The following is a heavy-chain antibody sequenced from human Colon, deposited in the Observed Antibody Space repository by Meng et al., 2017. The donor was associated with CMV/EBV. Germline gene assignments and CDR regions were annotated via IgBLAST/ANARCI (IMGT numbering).Heavy chain of an antibody. V-gene: IGHV3-21*01. CDR2: ISSSSSYI. D-gene: IGHD2-2*02. CDR3: ARDRYCSSTSCHTYGMDV. Sequence: GGSLRLSCAASGFTFSSYSMNWVRQAPGKGLEWVSSISSSSSYIYYADSVKGRFTISRDNAKNSLYLQMNSLRAEDTAVYYCARDRYCSSTSCHTYGMDVWGQGTTVTVSS. J-gene: IGHJ6*02. CDR1: GFTFSSYS.